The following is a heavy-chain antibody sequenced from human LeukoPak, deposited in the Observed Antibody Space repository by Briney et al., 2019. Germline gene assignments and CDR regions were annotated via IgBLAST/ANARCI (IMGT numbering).Heavy chain of an antibody. V-gene: IGHV4-34*01. CDR1: GGSFSGYY. J-gene: IGHJ6*04. Sequence: PSETLSLTCAVYGGSFSGYYWSWIRRPPGKGLEWIGEINHSGSTNYNPSLKSRVTISVDTSKNQFSLKLSSVTAADTAVYYCARVVIAPYSYCYGMDVWGKGTTVTVSS. CDR2: INHSGST. CDR3: ARVVIAPYSYCYGMDV. D-gene: IGHD3-16*02.